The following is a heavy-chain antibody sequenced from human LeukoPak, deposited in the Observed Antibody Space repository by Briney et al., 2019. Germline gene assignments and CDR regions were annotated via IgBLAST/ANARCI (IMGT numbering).Heavy chain of an antibody. Sequence: PGGSLRLSCAASGFSFSSNGMHWVRQAPGKGLEWVAVISRDASNKYYADSVKGRFTVSRDNSKSTLYLQMNSLRAEDTAVYYCAKDRSSSWTLDYWGQGTLVTVSS. CDR2: ISRDASNK. D-gene: IGHD6-13*01. J-gene: IGHJ4*02. V-gene: IGHV3-30*18. CDR1: GFSFSSNG. CDR3: AKDRSSSWTLDY.